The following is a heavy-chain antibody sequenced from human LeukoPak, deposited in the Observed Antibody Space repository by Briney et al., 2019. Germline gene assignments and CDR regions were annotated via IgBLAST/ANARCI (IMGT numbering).Heavy chain of an antibody. J-gene: IGHJ3*02. Sequence: GGSLRLSCAASGFIFSNYWMHWVRQAPGKGLVWVSRIDSDGSSTIYADSVKGRFTISRDNAKNTLYLQVNSLRAEDTSVFYCARGGDNHGFDIWGQGTMVTVSS. V-gene: IGHV3-74*01. CDR1: GFIFSNYW. CDR3: ARGGDNHGFDI. D-gene: IGHD1-14*01. CDR2: IDSDGSST.